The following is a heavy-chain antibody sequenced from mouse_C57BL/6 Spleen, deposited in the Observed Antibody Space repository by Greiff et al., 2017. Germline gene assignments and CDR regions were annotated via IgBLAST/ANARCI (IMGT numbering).Heavy chain of an antibody. CDR2: IDPSDSYT. D-gene: IGHD2-4*01. J-gene: IGHJ3*01. CDR3: ARRAGYDYDWFAY. V-gene: IGHV1-50*01. Sequence: QVQLQQPGAELVKPGASVKLSCKASGYTFTSYWMQWVKQRPGQGLEWIGEIDPSDSYTNYNQKFKGKATLTLDTSSSTAYMQLSSLTSEDSAVYYCARRAGYDYDWFAYWGQGTLVTVSA. CDR1: GYTFTSYW.